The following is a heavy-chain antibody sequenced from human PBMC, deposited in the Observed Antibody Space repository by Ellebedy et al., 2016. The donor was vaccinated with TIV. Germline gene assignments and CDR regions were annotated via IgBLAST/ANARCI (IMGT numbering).Heavy chain of an antibody. J-gene: IGHJ4*02. D-gene: IGHD3-10*01. V-gene: IGHV1-8*01. CDR3: ARGQRTMVRVPFGY. Sequence: ASVKVSXXASGYTFTSYDINWVRQATGQGLEWMGWMNPNSGNTGYAQEFQGRVTMTRNTSISTAYMELSSLRSEDTAVYYCARGQRTMVRVPFGYWGQGTLVTVSS. CDR2: MNPNSGNT. CDR1: GYTFTSYD.